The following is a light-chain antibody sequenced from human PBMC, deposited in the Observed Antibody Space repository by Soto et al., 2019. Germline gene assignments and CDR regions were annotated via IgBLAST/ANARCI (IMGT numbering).Light chain of an antibody. V-gene: IGKV1-27*01. J-gene: IGKJ3*01. CDR2: AAS. Sequence: DIQMTQSPSSLSASVGDRVTITCRASQGISNYLAWYQQKPGKVPKLLIYAASTFQSGVPSRFIGSGSGTDFTLTISSLQPEDVATYYCQKYNSALFTFGPGTKVDIK. CDR3: QKYNSALFT. CDR1: QGISNY.